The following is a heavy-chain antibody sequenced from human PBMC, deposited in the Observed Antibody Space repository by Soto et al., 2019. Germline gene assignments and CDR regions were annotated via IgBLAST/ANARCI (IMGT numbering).Heavy chain of an antibody. V-gene: IGHV4-30-2*01. Sequence: SETLSLTCAVSGGSISSGGYSWSWIRQPPGKGLEWIGYIYHSGSTYYNPSLKSRVTISVDRSKNQFSLKLSSVTAADTAVYYCARGNYDFWSGYPGHWFDPWGQGTLVTVSS. D-gene: IGHD3-3*01. J-gene: IGHJ5*02. CDR1: GGSISSGGYS. CDR3: ARGNYDFWSGYPGHWFDP. CDR2: IYHSGST.